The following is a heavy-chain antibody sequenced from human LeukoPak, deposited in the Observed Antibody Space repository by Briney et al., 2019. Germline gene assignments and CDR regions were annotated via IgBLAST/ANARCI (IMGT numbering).Heavy chain of an antibody. Sequence: SETLSLTCTVSGASLSSGSNYWGWIRQPPGKTLEWIGSIYSSGSTYYNPSLKSRVIIIIDPPKNHFSLTLSSVTAADTAVYYCARSDGYGLVGIWGQGTMVTVSS. CDR2: IYSSGST. J-gene: IGHJ3*02. CDR1: GASLSSGSNY. D-gene: IGHD3-10*01. V-gene: IGHV4-39*07. CDR3: ARSDGYGLVGI.